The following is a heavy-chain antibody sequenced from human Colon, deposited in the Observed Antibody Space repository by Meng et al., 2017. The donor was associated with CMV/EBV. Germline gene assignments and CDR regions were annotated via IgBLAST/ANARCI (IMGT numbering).Heavy chain of an antibody. J-gene: IGHJ6*02. CDR3: ARSIVGALGMDV. CDR1: GGPLNSYA. V-gene: IGHV1-69*05. Sequence: SVKVSCKASGGPLNSYAISWVRWAPGRGLEWMGGVIPIYGMVNYAQKFQGRVTITTDESTKTAYLELSSLRFEDTALYYCARSIVGALGMDVWGQGTTVTVSS. D-gene: IGHD1-26*01. CDR2: VIPIYGMV.